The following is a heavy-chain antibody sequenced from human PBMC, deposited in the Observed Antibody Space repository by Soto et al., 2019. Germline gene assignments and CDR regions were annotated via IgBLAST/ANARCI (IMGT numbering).Heavy chain of an antibody. CDR3: ARTARRTIFGVDFNWFDP. D-gene: IGHD3-3*01. J-gene: IGHJ5*02. CDR1: GFTFSSYD. V-gene: IGHV3-13*01. CDR2: IGTAGDT. Sequence: GGSLRLSCAASGFTFSSYDMHWVRQATGKGLEWVSAIGTAGDTYYPGSVKGRFTISRENAKNSLYLQMNSLRAEDTAVYYCARTARRTIFGVDFNWFDPWGQGTLVTVSS.